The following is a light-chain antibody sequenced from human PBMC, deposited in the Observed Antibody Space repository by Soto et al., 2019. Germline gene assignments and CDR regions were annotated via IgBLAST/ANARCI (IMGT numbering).Light chain of an antibody. CDR2: EDI. CDR3: CSYAGSSTWV. CDR1: SSDVGGYNF. V-gene: IGLV2-23*01. Sequence: QSALTQPASVSGSPGQSIAISCTGTSSDVGGYNFVSWYQQHPGKAPKLLISEDIKRPSGVSIRFSGSKSGSTASLTISGLQAEDEADYYCCSYAGSSTWVFGGGTKVTVL. J-gene: IGLJ3*02.